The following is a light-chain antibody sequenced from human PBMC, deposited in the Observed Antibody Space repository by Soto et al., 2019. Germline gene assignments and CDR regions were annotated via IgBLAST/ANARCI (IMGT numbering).Light chain of an antibody. CDR3: SSDTGSSTLVV. CDR2: DVN. J-gene: IGLJ2*01. V-gene: IGLV2-14*03. CDR1: SSDVGGYNY. Sequence: QSALSQPASMSGSPGQSITISCTGTSSDVGGYNYVSWYRQYPGKAPKLIIYDVNNRPSDVSTRFSGSKSGNTASLNISGLQAEDEADYYGSSDTGSSTLVVFGGGTKLTVL.